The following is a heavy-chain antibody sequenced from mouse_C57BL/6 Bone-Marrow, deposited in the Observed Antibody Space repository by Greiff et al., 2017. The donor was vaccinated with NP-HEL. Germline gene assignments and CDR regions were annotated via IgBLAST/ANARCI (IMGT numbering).Heavy chain of an antibody. CDR1: GFTFSDYY. Sequence: EVHLVESEGGLVQPGSSMKLSCTASGFTFSDYYMAWVRQVPEKGLEWVANINYDGSSTYYLDSLKSRFIISRDNAKNILYLQMSSLKSEDTATYYCAIFWFYWYFDVWGTGTTVTVSS. D-gene: IGHD2-2*01. J-gene: IGHJ1*03. CDR3: AIFWFYWYFDV. CDR2: INYDGSST. V-gene: IGHV5-16*01.